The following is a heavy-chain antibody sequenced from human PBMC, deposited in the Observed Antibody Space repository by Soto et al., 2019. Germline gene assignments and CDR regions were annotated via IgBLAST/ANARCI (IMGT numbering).Heavy chain of an antibody. Sequence: PSETLSLTCSVSGDSISTSSYYWGWIRQSPGEGLEWIGNILSNVGTQYNPSLNSRVTISVDTSANQFSLRLTSVTAADTAVYYCASRYGPSEFDHWGQGSLVTVSS. J-gene: IGHJ4*02. V-gene: IGHV4-39*01. D-gene: IGHD3-9*01. CDR2: ILSNVGT. CDR3: ASRYGPSEFDH. CDR1: GDSISTSSYY.